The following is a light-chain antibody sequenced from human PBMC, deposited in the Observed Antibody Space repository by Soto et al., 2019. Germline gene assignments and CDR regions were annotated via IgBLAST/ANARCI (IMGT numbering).Light chain of an antibody. CDR1: SSKNGSNT. Sequence: QSVLTQPPSASGTPGQRVTISCSGSSSKNGSNTVNWYQRLPGTAPKLLIHSNNQRPSGVPDRFSGSKSGTSDSLAISGLQSEDEADYYCAAWDDSLNAYVFGTG. J-gene: IGLJ1*01. V-gene: IGLV1-44*01. CDR2: SNN. CDR3: AAWDDSLNAYV.